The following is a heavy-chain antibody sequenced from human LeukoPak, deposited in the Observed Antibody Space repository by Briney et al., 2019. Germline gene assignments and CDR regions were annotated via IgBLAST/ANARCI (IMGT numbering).Heavy chain of an antibody. CDR3: ARVKGSSGFDY. Sequence: SETLSLTCTVSGGSISGYYWSWIRQPPGKGLEWIGYIYYSGSTNYNPSLKSRVTISVDTSKNQFSLKLSSVTAADTAVYYCARVKGSSGFDYWGQGTLVTVSS. CDR2: IYYSGST. D-gene: IGHD3-22*01. J-gene: IGHJ4*02. CDR1: GGSISGYY. V-gene: IGHV4-59*01.